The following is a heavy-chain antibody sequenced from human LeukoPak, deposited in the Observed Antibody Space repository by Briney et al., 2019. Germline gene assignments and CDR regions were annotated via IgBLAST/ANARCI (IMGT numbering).Heavy chain of an antibody. CDR2: IYYSGST. Sequence: ASETLSLTCTVSGGSINGYYWNWIRQSPGKGLEWIGYIYYSGSTNYNPSLKSRVTISLATSKNQFSLKLSSVTAADTAVYYCASGGNYYRMAKQQYYYYYGMDVWGQGTTVTVSS. V-gene: IGHV4-59*12. D-gene: IGHD4-23*01. CDR3: ASGGNYYRMAKQQYYYYYGMDV. J-gene: IGHJ6*02. CDR1: GGSINGYY.